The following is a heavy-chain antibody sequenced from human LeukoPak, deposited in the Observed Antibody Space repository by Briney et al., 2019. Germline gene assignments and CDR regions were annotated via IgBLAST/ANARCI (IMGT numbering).Heavy chain of an antibody. V-gene: IGHV4-59*01. CDR2: IHYSGSS. CDR1: GGSISTYY. D-gene: IGHD1-26*01. J-gene: IGHJ5*02. Sequence: PSETLSLTCAVSGGSISTYYWSWIRQSPGKGLEWIGYIHYSGSSNYNPSLKSRVTISLDTSKNQFSLKLSSVTAADTAVYYCARGGNYWPQWWFDPWGRGTLVSVSS. CDR3: ARGGNYWPQWWFDP.